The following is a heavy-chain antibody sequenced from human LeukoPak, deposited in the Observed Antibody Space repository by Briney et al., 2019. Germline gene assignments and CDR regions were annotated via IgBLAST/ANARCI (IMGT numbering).Heavy chain of an antibody. CDR1: GYTFTSNY. CDR2: ISPSGGST. V-gene: IGHV1-46*01. D-gene: IGHD3-22*01. J-gene: IGHJ4*02. Sequence: GASVKVSCKAFGYTFTSNYMHWVRQAPGQGPEWMGVISPSGGSTTYAQKFQGRVTMTTDTSTSTAYMELRSLRSDDTAVYYCARPYYYDSSGEFDYWGQGTLVTVSS. CDR3: ARPYYYDSSGEFDY.